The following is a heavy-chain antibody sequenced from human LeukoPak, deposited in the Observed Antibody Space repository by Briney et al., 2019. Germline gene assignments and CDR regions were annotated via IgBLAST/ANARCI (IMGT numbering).Heavy chain of an antibody. CDR3: ARDRNAITFDS. J-gene: IGHJ4*02. Sequence: GGSLRLSCAASGFTFSSYEMNWVRQAPGKGLEWVSYISSSGSTIYYADSVKGRFTISRDNAKNSLYLQMNSLRAEDTAVYYCARDRNAITFDSWGQGTLVTVSS. CDR1: GFTFSSYE. CDR2: ISSSGSTI. V-gene: IGHV3-48*03.